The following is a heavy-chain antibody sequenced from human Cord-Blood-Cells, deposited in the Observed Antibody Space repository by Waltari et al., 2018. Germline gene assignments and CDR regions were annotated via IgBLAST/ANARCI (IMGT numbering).Heavy chain of an antibody. V-gene: IGHV4-34*01. J-gene: IGHJ4*02. CDR2: INHSGST. D-gene: IGHD6-13*01. CDR3: ARGAAAGNFDY. CDR1: GGSFSGYY. Sequence: QVQLQQRGAGLLKPSETLSLTCAVYGGSFSGYYWSWIRQPPGKGLEWIGEINHSGSTNYNPPLKSRVTISVDTSKNQFSLKLSSVTAADTAVYYCARGAAAGNFDYWGQGTLVTVSS.